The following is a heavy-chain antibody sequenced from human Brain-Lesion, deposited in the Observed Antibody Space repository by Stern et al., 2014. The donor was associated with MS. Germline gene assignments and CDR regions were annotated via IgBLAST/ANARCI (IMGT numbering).Heavy chain of an antibody. CDR1: GGSISRSTYY. J-gene: IGHJ4*02. D-gene: IGHD5-12*01. V-gene: IGHV4-39*01. CDR2: IYYSGTT. Sequence: VQLVESGPGLVKPSETLSLTCSVSGGSISRSTYYWGWIRQPPGKGLEWIGSIYYSGTTYYNPSLKSRVTIDTSTTHFSLRLTSVPAADTAVYYCARHDGWLPHYWSQGTLVTVSS. CDR3: ARHDGWLPHY.